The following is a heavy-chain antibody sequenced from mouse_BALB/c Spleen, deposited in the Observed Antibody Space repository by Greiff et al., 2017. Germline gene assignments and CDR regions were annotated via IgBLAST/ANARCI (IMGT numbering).Heavy chain of an antibody. CDR1: GFTFSSYG. CDR2: ISSGGSYT. J-gene: IGHJ3*01. CDR3: TMITRGAWFAY. D-gene: IGHD2-4*01. Sequence: EVQVVESGGDLVKPGGSLKLSCAASGFTFSSYGMSWVRQTPDKRLEWVATISSGGSYTYYPDSVKGRFTISRDNAKNTLYLQMSSLKSEDTAMYYCTMITRGAWFAYWGQGTLVTVSA. V-gene: IGHV5-6*01.